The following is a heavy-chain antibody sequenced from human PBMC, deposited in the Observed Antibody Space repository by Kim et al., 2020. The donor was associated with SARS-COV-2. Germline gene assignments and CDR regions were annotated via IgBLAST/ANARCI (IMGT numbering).Heavy chain of an antibody. J-gene: IGHJ4*02. V-gene: IGHV4-59*01. CDR3: ARSSRALGFDY. D-gene: IGHD6-6*01. Sequence: TNYNPSLKSRVTISVDTSKNQFSLKLSSVTAADTAVYYCARSSRALGFDYWGQGTLVTVSS. CDR2: T.